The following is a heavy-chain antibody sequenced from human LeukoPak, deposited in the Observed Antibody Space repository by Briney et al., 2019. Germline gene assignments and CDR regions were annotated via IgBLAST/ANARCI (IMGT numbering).Heavy chain of an antibody. CDR3: GRDPNGDYVGAFEF. CDR1: GFTFSTFA. D-gene: IGHD4-17*01. V-gene: IGHV3-23*01. CDR2: IGGSGSNP. Sequence: AGGSLRLSCVASGFTFSTFAMTWVRQAPGKGLEWVSSIGGSGSNPNYADSVRGRFTTSRDKSKNTLYLQMNRLTAEDTAVYYCGRDPNGDYVGAFEFLGQGTLVSVS. J-gene: IGHJ3*01.